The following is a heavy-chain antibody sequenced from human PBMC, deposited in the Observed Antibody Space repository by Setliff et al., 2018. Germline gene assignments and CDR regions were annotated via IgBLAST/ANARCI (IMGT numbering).Heavy chain of an antibody. D-gene: IGHD3-3*01. J-gene: IGHJ5*02. Sequence: SETLSLTCTVSGASINNHFWSWIRQPPGKGLEWIGYLSLSGSSNYNPSLKSRVTMLVDTSKNQFSLKLSSVTAADTAVYYCAKVITVFGVVIMENWFDPWGQGTLVTVSS. V-gene: IGHV4-59*11. CDR1: GASINNHF. CDR2: LSLSGSS. CDR3: AKVITVFGVVIMENWFDP.